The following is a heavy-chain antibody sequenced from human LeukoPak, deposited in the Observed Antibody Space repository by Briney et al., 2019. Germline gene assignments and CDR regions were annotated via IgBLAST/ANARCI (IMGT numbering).Heavy chain of an antibody. V-gene: IGHV3-21*01. D-gene: IGHD3-22*01. CDR3: ARDIPRGSGYYFDY. CDR2: VSSSSSYI. J-gene: IGHJ4*02. Sequence: WGSLRLSCAASGFSFSSYSMNWVRQALGKGLEWVSSVSSSSSYISYADSVKGRFTISRDNAKKSLYLQMNSLRAEDTAVYYCARDIPRGSGYYFDYWGQGTLVTVSS. CDR1: GFSFSSYS.